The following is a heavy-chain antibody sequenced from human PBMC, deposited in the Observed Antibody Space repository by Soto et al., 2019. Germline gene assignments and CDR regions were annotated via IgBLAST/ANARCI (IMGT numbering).Heavy chain of an antibody. V-gene: IGHV4-31*03. CDR2: IYYSGST. CDR1: GGPVSSGGYD. CDR3: AREGAYYGMDV. J-gene: IGHJ6*02. Sequence: TLSLTCTVSGGPVSSGGYDWSWIRQHPGKGLEWIGYIYYSGSTYYNPSLKIRVTISVYTSKNEFSLKLSSFTAADTAVYYCAREGAYYGMDVWGQGTTAPVSS.